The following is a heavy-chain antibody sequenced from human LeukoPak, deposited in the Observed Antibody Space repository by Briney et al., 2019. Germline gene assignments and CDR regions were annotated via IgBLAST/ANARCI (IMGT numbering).Heavy chain of an antibody. V-gene: IGHV3-49*03. Sequence: GGSLRLSCTASGFTFGDYVMSWFRQAPGKGLECVVFIRSKAYGGTTQYAASVKGRFTISRDDSKSIAYLQMNSLKTEDTAVYYCTRSYDVLTGYYPPEYWGQGTLVTVSS. J-gene: IGHJ4*02. CDR1: GFTFGDYV. CDR2: IRSKAYGGTT. CDR3: TRSYDVLTGYYPPEY. D-gene: IGHD3-9*01.